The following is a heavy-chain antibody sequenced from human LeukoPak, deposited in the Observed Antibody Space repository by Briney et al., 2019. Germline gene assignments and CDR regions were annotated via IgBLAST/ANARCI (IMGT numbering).Heavy chain of an antibody. Sequence: ASVKVSCKVSGYTLTELSMHWVRQAPGKGLEWMGGFDPEDGETIYAQKFQGRVTMTEDTSTDTAYMELSSLRSEDTAVYYCATGGGRREIVVVPAAMDDWGQGTLVTVSS. V-gene: IGHV1-24*01. J-gene: IGHJ4*02. D-gene: IGHD2-2*01. CDR2: FDPEDGET. CDR3: ATGGGRREIVVVPAAMDD. CDR1: GYTLTELS.